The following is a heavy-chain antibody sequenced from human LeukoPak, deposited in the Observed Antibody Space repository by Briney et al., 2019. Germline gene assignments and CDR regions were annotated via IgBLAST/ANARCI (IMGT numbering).Heavy chain of an antibody. J-gene: IGHJ3*02. CDR3: AKDSTYYYDSSGYYYTDAFDI. CDR1: GGSISSGDYY. D-gene: IGHD3-22*01. CDR2: IYYSGST. Sequence: SETLSLTCTVSGGSISSGDYYWSWIRQPPGKGLEWIGYIYYSGSTYYNPSLKSRVTISVDTSKNQFSLKLSSVTAADTAVYYCAKDSTYYYDSSGYYYTDAFDIWGQGTMVTVSS. V-gene: IGHV4-30-4*01.